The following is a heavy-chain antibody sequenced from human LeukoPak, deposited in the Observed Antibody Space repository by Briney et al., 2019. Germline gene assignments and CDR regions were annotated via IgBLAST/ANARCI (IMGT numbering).Heavy chain of an antibody. CDR2: IYSGGST. Sequence: SGGSLRLSCAASGFTVSSNYMSWDRQAPGKGLERVSVIYSGGSTYYADSVKGRFTISRDNSKNTLYLQMNSLRAEDTAVYYCARSILGPYYFDYWGQGTLVTVSS. CDR1: GFTVSSNY. V-gene: IGHV3-53*01. CDR3: ARSILGPYYFDY. J-gene: IGHJ4*02.